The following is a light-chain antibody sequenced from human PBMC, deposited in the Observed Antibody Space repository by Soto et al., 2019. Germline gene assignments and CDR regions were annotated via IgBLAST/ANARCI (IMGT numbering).Light chain of an antibody. J-gene: IGKJ5*01. V-gene: IGKV3D-20*02. CDR1: QSVSNNY. CDR3: QQRSSWPPVT. Sequence: EIVLTQSRGTLSLSPGERATLSFRASQSVSNNYLAWYQQKPGQAPRLLIYGASNRATGIPDRFSGSGSGTDFTLTISSLEPEDFAVYYCQQRSSWPPVTFGQGTRLEIK. CDR2: GAS.